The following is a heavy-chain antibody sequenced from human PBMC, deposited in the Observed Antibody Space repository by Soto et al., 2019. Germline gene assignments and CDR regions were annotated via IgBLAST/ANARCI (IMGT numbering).Heavy chain of an antibody. Sequence: PSETLSLTCTVSGGSISSYYWSWIRQPAGKGLEWIGRIYTSGSTNYNPSLKSRVTMSVDTSKNQFSLKLSSVTAADTAVYYCARWHPTYLYYYYGMDVWGQGTTVTVSS. CDR2: IYTSGST. CDR1: GGSISSYY. J-gene: IGHJ6*02. V-gene: IGHV4-4*07. CDR3: ARWHPTYLYYYYGMDV.